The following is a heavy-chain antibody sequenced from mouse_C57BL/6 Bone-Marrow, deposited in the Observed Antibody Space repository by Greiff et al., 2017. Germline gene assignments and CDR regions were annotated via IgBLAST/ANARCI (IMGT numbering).Heavy chain of an antibody. CDR3: GSSYYYFDY. CDR1: GFNIKDDY. V-gene: IGHV14-4*01. Sequence: DVQLQESGAELVRPGASVKLSCTASGFNIKDDYMHWVKQRPEQGLEWIGWIDPENGDTEYASKFQGKATITADTSSNTAYLQLSSLTSEDTAVYYCGSSYYYFDYWGQGTTLTVSS. D-gene: IGHD1-1*01. J-gene: IGHJ2*01. CDR2: IDPENGDT.